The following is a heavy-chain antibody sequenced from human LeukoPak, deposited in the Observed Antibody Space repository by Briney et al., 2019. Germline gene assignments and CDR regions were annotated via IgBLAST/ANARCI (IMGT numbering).Heavy chain of an antibody. CDR3: ARAPADSSGYLDY. CDR1: GYTFTGYY. D-gene: IGHD3-22*01. J-gene: IGHJ4*02. Sequence: ASVTVSFTASGYTFTGYYMHWVRQAPGQGLEWMGWINPNSGGTNYAQKFQGRVTMTRDTSISTAYMEPSRLRSDDTAVYYCARAPADSSGYLDYWGQGTLVTVSS. CDR2: INPNSGGT. V-gene: IGHV1-2*02.